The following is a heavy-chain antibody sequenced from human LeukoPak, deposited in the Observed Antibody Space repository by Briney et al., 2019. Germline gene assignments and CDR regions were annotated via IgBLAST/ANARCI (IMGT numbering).Heavy chain of an antibody. CDR1: GYTFTSYG. CDR2: ISAYNGNT. Sequence: APVKVSCKASGYTFTSYGISWVRQAPGQGLEWMGWISAYNGNTNYAQKLQGRVTMTTDTSTSTDYMELRSLRSDDTAVYYCARDGMVRGIRFDPWGQGTLVTVSS. V-gene: IGHV1-18*01. J-gene: IGHJ5*02. CDR3: ARDGMVRGIRFDP. D-gene: IGHD3-10*01.